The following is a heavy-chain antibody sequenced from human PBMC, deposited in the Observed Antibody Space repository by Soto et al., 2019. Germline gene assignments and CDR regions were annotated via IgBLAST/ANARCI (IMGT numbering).Heavy chain of an antibody. CDR3: ARERSSHDAFDI. CDR2: INPSGGST. CDR1: GYTFTSYY. Sequence: GSSVKVSCKASGYTFTSYYMHWVRQAPGQGLEWMGIINPSGGSTSYAQKFQGRVTMTRDTSTSTVYMELSSLRSEDTAVYYCARERSSHDAFDIWGQGTMVTVSS. D-gene: IGHD1-26*01. J-gene: IGHJ3*02. V-gene: IGHV1-46*01.